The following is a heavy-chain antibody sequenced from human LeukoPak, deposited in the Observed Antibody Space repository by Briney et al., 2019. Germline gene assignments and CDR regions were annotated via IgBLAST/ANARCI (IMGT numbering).Heavy chain of an antibody. CDR3: ARVLGLVRATEPPGY. V-gene: IGHV3-74*01. J-gene: IGHJ4*02. Sequence: GSLRLSCAASGFTLSSYWMHWVRQARGKGLVWVPRINSDGSSTSYADSVKGRFTISRDNAKNTLYLQMNSLRAEDTAVYYCARVLGLVRATEPPGYWGQGTLVTVSS. CDR1: GFTLSSYW. D-gene: IGHD1-14*01. CDR2: INSDGSST.